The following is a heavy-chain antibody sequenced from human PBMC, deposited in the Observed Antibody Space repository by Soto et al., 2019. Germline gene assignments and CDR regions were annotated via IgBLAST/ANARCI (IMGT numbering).Heavy chain of an antibody. V-gene: IGHV4-34*01. CDR3: ARARIAARPPFDY. Sequence: SETLSLTCAVYGGSFSGYYWSWIRQPPGKGLEWIGEINHSGSTNYNPSLKSRVTISVDTSKNQFSLKLSSVTAADTAVYYCARARIAARPPFDYWGQGTLVTVSS. J-gene: IGHJ4*02. CDR1: GGSFSGYY. CDR2: INHSGST. D-gene: IGHD6-6*01.